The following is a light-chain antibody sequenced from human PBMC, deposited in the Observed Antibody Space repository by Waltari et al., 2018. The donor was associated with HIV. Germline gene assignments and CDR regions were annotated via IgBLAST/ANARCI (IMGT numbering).Light chain of an antibody. J-gene: IGKJ2*01. CDR1: QSISNY. V-gene: IGKV1-39*01. CDR2: AVS. Sequence: DIQLSQSPSSPSAYVGDRVTVTFRTSQSISNYVNWSQQKPEKAPKALINAVSSLHTGVPSMFSGSGTGTDYTLTIISLQPEDFATYYCQQSYITPQTFGQGTKLELK. CDR3: QQSYITPQT.